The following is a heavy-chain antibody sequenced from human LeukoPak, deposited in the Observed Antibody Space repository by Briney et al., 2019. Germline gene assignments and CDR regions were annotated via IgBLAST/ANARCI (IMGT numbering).Heavy chain of an antibody. CDR1: GFTFSSYS. CDR2: ISSSSSYI. CDR3: ARDRDNYCDSSGSIDY. Sequence: GGSLRLSCAASGFTFSSYSMNWVRQAPGKGLEWVSSISSSSSYIYYADSVKGRFTISRDNAKNSLYLQMNSLRAEDTAVYYCARDRDNYCDSSGSIDYWGQGTLVTVSS. J-gene: IGHJ4*02. D-gene: IGHD3-22*01. V-gene: IGHV3-21*01.